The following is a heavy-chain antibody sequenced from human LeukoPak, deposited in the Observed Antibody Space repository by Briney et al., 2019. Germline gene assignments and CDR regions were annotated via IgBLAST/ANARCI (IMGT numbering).Heavy chain of an antibody. J-gene: IGHJ3*01. CDR2: IRYDGTNK. D-gene: IGHD1-26*01. CDR1: GFTFSSYG. CDR3: AKVHSGNYYRAFDV. Sequence: GGSLRLSCAASGFTFSSYGMHWFRQAPGKGLEWVAFIRYDGTNKYYADSVKGRFTISRDNSKNTLYLQMNSVRAEDTAVYYCAKVHSGNYYRAFDVWGQGTMVTVSS. V-gene: IGHV3-30*02.